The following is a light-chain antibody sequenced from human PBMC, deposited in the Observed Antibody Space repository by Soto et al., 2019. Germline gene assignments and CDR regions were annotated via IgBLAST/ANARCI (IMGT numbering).Light chain of an antibody. CDR2: GAS. Sequence: EIVLTQSPATLSLSPGDRATLSCRASQSVRSSLAWFQQKPGQAPRLLIYGASTRATGIPARFSGSGSGTEFTLTISSLEPEDFAVYYCQQRSNWQGATFGGGTKVDIK. CDR3: QQRSNWQGAT. CDR1: QSVRSS. J-gene: IGKJ4*01. V-gene: IGKV3-11*01.